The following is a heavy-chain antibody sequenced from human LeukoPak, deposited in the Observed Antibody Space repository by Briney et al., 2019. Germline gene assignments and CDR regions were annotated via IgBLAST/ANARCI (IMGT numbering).Heavy chain of an antibody. D-gene: IGHD3-10*01. CDR3: ARANRGLGDTLNFDY. CDR1: GFSFSIYA. V-gene: IGHV3-23*01. J-gene: IGHJ4*02. CDR2: ISGSSTNT. Sequence: GGSLRLSCAASGFSFSIYAMSWVRQAPGKGLEWVSGISGSSTNTYYADSVKGRVTISRDISKSTLYLQMNSLRAEDTAVYYCARANRGLGDTLNFDYWGQGALVTVSS.